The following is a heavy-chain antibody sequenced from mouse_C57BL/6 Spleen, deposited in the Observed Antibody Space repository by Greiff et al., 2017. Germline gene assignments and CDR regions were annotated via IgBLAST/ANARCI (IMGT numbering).Heavy chain of an antibody. CDR1: GYSFTDYN. J-gene: IGHJ4*01. D-gene: IGHD2-3*01. Sequence: VQLQQSGPGLVKPGASVKISCTASGYSFTDYNMNWVNQSNGKSLEWIGVINPNYGTTSYNQKFKGKATLTVEQSSSTAYMQLNSLTYEDSAVYYCARNGGYYDYYAMDYWGQGTSVTVSS. CDR3: ARNGGYYDYYAMDY. CDR2: INPNYGTT. V-gene: IGHV1-39*01.